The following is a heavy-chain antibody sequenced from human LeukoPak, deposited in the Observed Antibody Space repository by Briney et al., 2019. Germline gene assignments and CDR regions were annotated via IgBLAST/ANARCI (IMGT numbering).Heavy chain of an antibody. D-gene: IGHD6-19*01. CDR1: GFTFSRYW. CDR2: INPDDKSA. J-gene: IGHJ3*02. Sequence: HPGGSLRLSCAASGFTFSRYWIHWFRQAPGKGLVWVSRINPDDKSASYADSVKGRFTIARDDARKTLYLQMNSLRAEDTAVYYCARLGAVADDAFDIWGQGTMVTVSS. CDR3: ARLGAVADDAFDI. V-gene: IGHV3-74*01.